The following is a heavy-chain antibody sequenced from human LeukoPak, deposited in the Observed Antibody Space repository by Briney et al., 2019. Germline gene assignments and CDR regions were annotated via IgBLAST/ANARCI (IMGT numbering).Heavy chain of an antibody. D-gene: IGHD2-8*01. CDR2: ISYDGSNK. V-gene: IGHV3-30-3*01. Sequence: QPGGSLRLSCAASGFTFSSYAMHWVRQAPGKGLEWVAVISYDGSNKYYADSVKGRFTISRDNSKNTLYLQMNSLRAEDTAVYYCARVRQPFCSTGLCFDPFDLWGQGTMVTVSS. J-gene: IGHJ3*01. CDR3: ARVRQPFCSTGLCFDPFDL. CDR1: GFTFSSYA.